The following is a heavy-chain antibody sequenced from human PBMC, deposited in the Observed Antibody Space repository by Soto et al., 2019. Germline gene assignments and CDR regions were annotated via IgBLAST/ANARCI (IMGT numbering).Heavy chain of an antibody. CDR2: IYYSGST. Sequence: TETLSLTCTVSGGSISSYYWSWIRQPPGKGLEWIGYIYYSGSTNYNPSLKSRVTISVDTSKNQFSLKLSSLTAADTAVYYCERALGWLDLWGHGTLVTV. CDR1: GGSISSYY. J-gene: IGHJ5*02. CDR3: ERALGWLDL. V-gene: IGHV4-59*01.